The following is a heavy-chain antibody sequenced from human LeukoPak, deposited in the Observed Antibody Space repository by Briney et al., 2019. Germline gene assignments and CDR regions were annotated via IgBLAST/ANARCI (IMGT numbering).Heavy chain of an antibody. CDR1: GFTFDDYA. J-gene: IGHJ4*02. Sequence: GGSLRLSCAASGFTFDDYAMHWVRHAPGEGLEWVSGISWNSGSIGYADSVKGRFTISRDNAKNSLYLQMNSLRAEDTALYYCAPWDLNYIGYWGQGTLVTVSS. CDR2: ISWNSGSI. CDR3: APWDLNYIGY. V-gene: IGHV3-9*01. D-gene: IGHD1-26*01.